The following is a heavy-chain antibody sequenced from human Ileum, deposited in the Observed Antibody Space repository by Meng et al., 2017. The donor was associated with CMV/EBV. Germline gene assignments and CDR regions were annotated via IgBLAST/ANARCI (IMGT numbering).Heavy chain of an antibody. D-gene: IGHD1-14*01. V-gene: IGHV1-18*01. CDR3: ARERKGGWFDP. CDR2: ISAYSGNT. J-gene: IGHJ5*02. CDR1: GYTFTSYG. Sequence: ASVKVSCKASGYTFTSYGISWVRQAPGQGLEWMGWISAYSGNTNYAQKLQGRVTMTTDTSTSTAYMELRSLRSDDTAVYYRARERKGGWFDPWGQGTLVTVSS.